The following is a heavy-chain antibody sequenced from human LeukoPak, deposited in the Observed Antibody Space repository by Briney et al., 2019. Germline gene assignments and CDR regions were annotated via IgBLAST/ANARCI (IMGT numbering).Heavy chain of an antibody. CDR1: GGSILTTNW. Sequence: SETLSLTCAVSGGSILTTNWWSWVRHTPGKGLEWIGEVHLSGASNYNPSLQSRVSMSIDKSRNQLSLELTSVTAADTAIYYCARESGAFSPFGFWGQGTLVTVSS. D-gene: IGHD1-26*01. CDR3: ARESGAFSPFGF. J-gene: IGHJ4*02. V-gene: IGHV4-4*02. CDR2: VHLSGAS.